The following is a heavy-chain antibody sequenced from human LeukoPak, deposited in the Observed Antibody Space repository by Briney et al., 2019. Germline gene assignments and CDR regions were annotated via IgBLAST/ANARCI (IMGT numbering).Heavy chain of an antibody. Sequence: GGSLRLSCAASGFTFTRYNMHWVRQAPGKGLEWVSYISSSTSTIYYADSVKGRFTISRDNAMNSLSLQMNSLRAEDTAVYYCARARTMDFWSGTYFDYWGQGTLVTVSS. V-gene: IGHV3-48*01. CDR1: GFTFTRYN. CDR2: ISSSTSTI. CDR3: ARARTMDFWSGTYFDY. J-gene: IGHJ4*02. D-gene: IGHD3-3*01.